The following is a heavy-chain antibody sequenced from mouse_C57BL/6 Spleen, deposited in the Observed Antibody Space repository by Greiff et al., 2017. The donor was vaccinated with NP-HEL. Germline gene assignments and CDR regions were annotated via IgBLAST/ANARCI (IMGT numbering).Heavy chain of an antibody. CDR1: GYTFTDYY. V-gene: IGHV1-76*01. Sequence: VKLVESGAELVRPGASVKLSCKASGYTFTDYYINWVKQRPGQGLEWIARIYPGSGNTYYNEKFKGKATLTAEKSSSTAYMQLSSLTSEDSAVYFCAREGDFYYGNPWFAYWGQGTLVTVSA. J-gene: IGHJ3*01. CDR2: IYPGSGNT. CDR3: AREGDFYYGNPWFAY. D-gene: IGHD2-1*01.